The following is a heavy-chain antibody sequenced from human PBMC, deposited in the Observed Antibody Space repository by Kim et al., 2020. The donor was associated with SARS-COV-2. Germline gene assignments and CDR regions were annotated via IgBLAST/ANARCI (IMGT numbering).Heavy chain of an antibody. CDR3: AKDRSGGSGTYSNFDY. CDR2: ISGSGGST. CDR1: GFTFSSYA. D-gene: IGHD3-10*01. Sequence: GGSLRLSCAPSGFTFSSYAMSWVRQVPGEGLEWVSGISGSGGSTNYADSVKGRFTISRDNSKNTVYLQMNSLRAEDTAVYYCAKDRSGGSGTYSNFDYWGQGTLVTVSS. V-gene: IGHV3-23*01. J-gene: IGHJ4*02.